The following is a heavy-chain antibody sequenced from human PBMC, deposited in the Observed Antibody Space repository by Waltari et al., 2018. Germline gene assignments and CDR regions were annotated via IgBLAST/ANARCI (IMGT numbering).Heavy chain of an antibody. CDR1: GFTFSNAW. CDR3: TTGLVAARPGIDY. CDR2: IKSKTDGGTT. V-gene: IGHV3-15*07. Sequence: EVQLVESGGGWVKPGGSLRLSCADSGFTFSNAWMNWVRQAPGKGLEWVGRIKSKTDGGTTDYAAPVKGRFTISRDDSKNTLYLQMNSLKTEDTAVYYCTTGLVAARPGIDYWGQGTLVTVSS. J-gene: IGHJ4*02. D-gene: IGHD2-15*01.